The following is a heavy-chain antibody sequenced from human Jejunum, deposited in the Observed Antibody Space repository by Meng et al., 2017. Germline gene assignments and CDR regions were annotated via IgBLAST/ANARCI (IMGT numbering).Heavy chain of an antibody. J-gene: IGHJ1*01. CDR1: GGSFSGYY. D-gene: IGHD6-13*01. Sequence: QVQRQQWGAGRLKPSESRSRTCAVHGGSFSGYYWSWIRQSPGKGLEWIGEINHSGSTNYNPSLQSRVSISVDRSKSQFSLELTSVTAADTAVYYCARPAGYSSNWYKYFQHWGLGTLVTVSS. CDR3: ARPAGYSSNWYKYFQH. CDR2: INHSGST. V-gene: IGHV4-34*01.